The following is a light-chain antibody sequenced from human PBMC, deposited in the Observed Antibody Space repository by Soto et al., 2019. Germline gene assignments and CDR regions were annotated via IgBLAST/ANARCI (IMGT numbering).Light chain of an antibody. CDR3: QQSYSTPRT. CDR1: QSISSF. J-gene: IGKJ1*01. CDR2: AAS. Sequence: DIQMTQSPSSLSASVGDRVTITCRASQSISSFLNWYQQKPGKAPKLLIYAASSLQSGVPSRFSGSGSGTDFTLIISSLQPEDFATYYCQQSYSTPRTFGQGTKVGIK. V-gene: IGKV1-39*01.